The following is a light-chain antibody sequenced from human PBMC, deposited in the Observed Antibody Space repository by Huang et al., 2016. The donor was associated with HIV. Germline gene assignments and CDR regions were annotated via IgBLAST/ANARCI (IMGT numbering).Light chain of an antibody. CDR1: QTVNSN. J-gene: IGKJ1*01. Sequence: EIVMTQSPATLSVSPGERATLSCRASQTVNSNLAWYQHKPGQAPRLLIYGASTRATGVPARFSGRGSGTKFTLTIRSLQSEDFAVYYCQQYNNWLAFGQGTKVEIK. CDR2: GAS. V-gene: IGKV3-15*01. CDR3: QQYNNWLA.